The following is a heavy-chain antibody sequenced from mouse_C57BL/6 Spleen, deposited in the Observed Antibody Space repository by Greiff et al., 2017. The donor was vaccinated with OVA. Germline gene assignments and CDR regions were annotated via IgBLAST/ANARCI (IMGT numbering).Heavy chain of an antibody. CDR1: GYTFPSYW. CDR3: AGGLRPGYAMDY. J-gene: IGHJ4*01. CDR2: IHPNSGST. D-gene: IGHD2-4*01. Sequence: VQLQQPGAELVKPGASVKLSCKASGYTFPSYWMHWVKQRPGQGLEWIGRIHPNSGSTNYNEKFKSKATLTVDKSSSTAYMQLSSLTSEDSAVYYCAGGLRPGYAMDYWGQGTSVTVSS. V-gene: IGHV1-64*01.